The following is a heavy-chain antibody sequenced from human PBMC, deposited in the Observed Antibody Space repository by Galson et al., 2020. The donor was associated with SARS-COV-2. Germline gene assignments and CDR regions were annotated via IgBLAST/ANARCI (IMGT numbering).Heavy chain of an antibody. CDR1: GYSFTDYY. CDR3: GRIAGGGHYLVDY. Sequence: GESLKISCKGSGYSFTDYYIGWVRQMPGKGLEWMGRIDPIDSYTSYSPPFQGHVTLSADVSISTVYLQWSGLKASDTAMFYCGRIAGGGHYLVDYWGQGTLVTVSS. CDR2: IDPIDSYT. V-gene: IGHV5-10-1*01. D-gene: IGHD6-13*01. J-gene: IGHJ4*02.